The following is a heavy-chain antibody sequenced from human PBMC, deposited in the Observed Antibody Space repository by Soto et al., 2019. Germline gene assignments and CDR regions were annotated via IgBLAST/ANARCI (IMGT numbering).Heavy chain of an antibody. Sequence: PGGSLRLSCAASGLTFTTYSMNWVRQAPGGELEWVSSISSLSGYIYYADSVKGRFTISRGDAENSMHLEMNSLRADDTAVYYCASDTFWGQGTLVTVSS. CDR2: ISSLSGYI. CDR1: GLTFTTYS. CDR3: ASDTF. J-gene: IGHJ4*02. D-gene: IGHD3-9*01. V-gene: IGHV3-21*01.